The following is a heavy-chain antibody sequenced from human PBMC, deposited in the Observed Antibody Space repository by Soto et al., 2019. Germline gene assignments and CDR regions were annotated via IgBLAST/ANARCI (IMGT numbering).Heavy chain of an antibody. V-gene: IGHV3-53*01. CDR1: GFTVSNNY. D-gene: IGHD3-10*01. CDR2: IYSGGYT. J-gene: IGHJ4*02. Sequence: EVQLVESGGGLIQPGGSLRLSCAVSGFTVSNNYMSWVRQAPGKGLEGVSVIYSGGYTAYGDSVKGRFTISRDNSKNTLYLQRNTLEANAPALYYCGRSPGGGGYWGQGTLVTVSS. CDR3: GRSPGGGGY.